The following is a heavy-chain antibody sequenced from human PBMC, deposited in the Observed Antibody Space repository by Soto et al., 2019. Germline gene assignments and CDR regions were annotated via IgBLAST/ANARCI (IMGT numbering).Heavy chain of an antibody. V-gene: IGHV3-30-3*01. CDR2: ILHDGNNK. CDR3: ARDDEGGSYCDIGY. Sequence: QVQLVESGGGVVQPGRSLRLSCAASGFTFSNYIMHWVRQAPGKGLEWVAIILHDGNNKYYADSVKGRFTISRDNSKNTLYMQKNSLRAEDTAIYYCARDDEGGSYCDIGYWGQGTMVTVSS. CDR1: GFTFSNYI. J-gene: IGHJ4*02. D-gene: IGHD3-16*02.